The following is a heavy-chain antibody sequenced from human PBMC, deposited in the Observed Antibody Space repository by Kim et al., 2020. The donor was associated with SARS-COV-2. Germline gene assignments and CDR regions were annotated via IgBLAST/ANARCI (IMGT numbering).Heavy chain of an antibody. CDR3: ARQSAVAGTYFHH. J-gene: IGHJ1*01. CDR2: ISYSGST. V-gene: IGHV4-39*01. CDR1: GGSISSSSYY. Sequence: ETLSLTCTVSGGSISSSSYYWGWIRQPPGKGLEWIGSISYSGSTYYNPSLKSRVTISVDTSKNQFSLKLSSVTAADTAVYYCARQSAVAGTYFHHWGQGTLVTVSS. D-gene: IGHD6-19*01.